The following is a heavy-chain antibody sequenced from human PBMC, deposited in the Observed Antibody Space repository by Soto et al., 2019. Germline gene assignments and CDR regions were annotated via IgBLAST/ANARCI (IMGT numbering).Heavy chain of an antibody. CDR1: GGSISSYY. CDR3: ARGREGVAISTFAYYYYGMDV. D-gene: IGHD3-3*01. Sequence: SETLSLTCTVSGGSISSYYWSWIRQPPGKGLKWIGYIYSSGSTNYNPSLKSRVIISVDTSKNKFSLKLSSVTAADTAVYYCARGREGVAISTFAYYYYGMDVWGQGTTVT. CDR2: IYSSGST. V-gene: IGHV4-59*01. J-gene: IGHJ6*02.